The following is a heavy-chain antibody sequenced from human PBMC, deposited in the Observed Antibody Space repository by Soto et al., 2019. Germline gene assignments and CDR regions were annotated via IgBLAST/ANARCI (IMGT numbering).Heavy chain of an antibody. Sequence: PSETLSLTCTVSGGSISSGDYYWSWIRQPPGKGLEWIGYIYYSGSTYYNPSLKSRVTISVDTSKNQFSLKLSSVTAADTAVYYCASYCGNSVYFDYWGQGTLVTVSS. V-gene: IGHV4-30-4*01. J-gene: IGHJ4*02. D-gene: IGHD2-21*02. CDR1: GGSISSGDYY. CDR2: IYYSGST. CDR3: ASYCGNSVYFDY.